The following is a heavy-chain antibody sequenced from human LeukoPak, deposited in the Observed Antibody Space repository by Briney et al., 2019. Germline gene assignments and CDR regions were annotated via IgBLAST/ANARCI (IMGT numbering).Heavy chain of an antibody. V-gene: IGHV3-20*04. J-gene: IGHJ3*02. CDR1: GFTFDDYG. Sequence: GGSLRLSCAASGFTFDDYGMSWVRQAPGKGLEWVSGINWNGGITGYADYVKGRFTISRDNAKNSLYLQVNSLRAEDTALYYCARDFVGYCSGGSCYHLAFDIWGQGTMVTVSS. CDR3: ARDFVGYCSGGSCYHLAFDI. D-gene: IGHD2-15*01. CDR2: INWNGGIT.